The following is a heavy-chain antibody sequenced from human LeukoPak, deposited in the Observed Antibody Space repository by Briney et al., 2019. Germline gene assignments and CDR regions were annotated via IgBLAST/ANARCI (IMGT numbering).Heavy chain of an antibody. D-gene: IGHD4-17*01. V-gene: IGHV1-18*01. CDR2: ISAYNGNT. CDR3: ARGHGDYGDPRPPGY. J-gene: IGHJ4*02. CDR1: GYSFTNYG. Sequence: ASVKVSCKTSGYSFTNYGISWVRQAPGQGLEWMGWISAYNGNTNYAQKLQGRVTMTTDTSTSTAYMELRSLRSDDTAVYYCARGHGDYGDPRPPGYWGQGTLVTVSS.